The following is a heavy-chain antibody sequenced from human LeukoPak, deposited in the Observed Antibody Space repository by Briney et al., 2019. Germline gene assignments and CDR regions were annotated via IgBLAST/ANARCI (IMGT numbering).Heavy chain of an antibody. V-gene: IGHV3-33*01. Sequence: GGSLRLSCAATGFTFNNYGMHWVRQAPGKGLGWVAVIWYDGTNKHYADSVKGRFTISRDNSENTLYLQMNSLRVEDTAVYYCARDRVRHYESSGYYQGYFQHWGQGTQVTVSS. J-gene: IGHJ1*01. CDR2: IWYDGTNK. CDR3: ARDRVRHYESSGYYQGYFQH. D-gene: IGHD3-22*01. CDR1: GFTFNNYG.